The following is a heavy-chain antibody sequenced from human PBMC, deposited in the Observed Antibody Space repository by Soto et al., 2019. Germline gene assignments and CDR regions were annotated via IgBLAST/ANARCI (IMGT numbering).Heavy chain of an antibody. CDR2: IYYSGST. Sequence: SDTLSLTCNVSGGSISSYYWSWIRQPPGKGLEWIGYIYYSGSTNYNPSLKSRVTISVDTSKNQFSLKLSSVTAADTAVYYCASSVEMATILGEYYYYYGMDVWGQGTTVTVSS. V-gene: IGHV4-59*08. J-gene: IGHJ6*02. CDR3: ASSVEMATILGEYYYYYGMDV. D-gene: IGHD3-16*01. CDR1: GGSISSYY.